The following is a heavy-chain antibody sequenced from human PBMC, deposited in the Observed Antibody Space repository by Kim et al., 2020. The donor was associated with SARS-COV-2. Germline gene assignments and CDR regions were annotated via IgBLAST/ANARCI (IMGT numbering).Heavy chain of an antibody. CDR2: IRSKAYGGTT. CDR3: TRDYIGSGSYYSYY. Sequence: GGSLRLSCTASGFTFGDYAMSWFRQAPGNGLEWVGFIRSKAYGGTTEYAASVKGRFTISRDDSKSIAYLQMNSLKTEDTAVYYCTRDYIGSGSYYSYYWGQGTLVTVSS. V-gene: IGHV3-49*03. CDR1: GFTFGDYA. D-gene: IGHD3-10*01. J-gene: IGHJ4*02.